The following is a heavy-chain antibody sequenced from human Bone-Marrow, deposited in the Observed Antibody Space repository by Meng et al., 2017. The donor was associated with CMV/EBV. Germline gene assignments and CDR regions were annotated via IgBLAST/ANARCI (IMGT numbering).Heavy chain of an antibody. CDR1: GFTFSSYS. Sequence: GESLKISCAASGFTFSSYSMNWVRQAPGKGLEWVSSISSSSSYIYYADSVKGRFTISRDNAKKSLYLQMNSLRAEDTAVYYCARVGYCSSTSCSSHFDYWGQGTLVTVSS. CDR3: ARVGYCSSTSCSSHFDY. V-gene: IGHV3-21*01. D-gene: IGHD2-2*01. J-gene: IGHJ4*02. CDR2: ISSSSSYI.